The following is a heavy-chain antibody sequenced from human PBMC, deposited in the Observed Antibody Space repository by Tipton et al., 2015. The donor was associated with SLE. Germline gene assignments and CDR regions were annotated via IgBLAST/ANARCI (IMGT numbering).Heavy chain of an antibody. CDR3: ARESASTGHFDF. CDR2: INHSGST. D-gene: IGHD2-8*02. J-gene: IGHJ4*02. CDR1: GGSFSGYY. Sequence: TLSLTCAVYGGSFSGYYWSWIRQPPGKGLEWIGEINHSGSTNYKPSLKSRVTISVDTSKNQFSLKLSSVTAADTAVYYCARESASTGHFDFWGQGTLVTVSS. V-gene: IGHV4-34*01.